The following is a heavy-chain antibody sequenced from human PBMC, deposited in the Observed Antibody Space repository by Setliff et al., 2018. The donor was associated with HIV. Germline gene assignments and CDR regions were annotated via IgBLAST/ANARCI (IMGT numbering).Heavy chain of an antibody. CDR2: FYTSGTT. D-gene: IGHD3-16*01. Sequence: SETLSLTCSVSGGSLSSGSHYCTWLRQAAGKGLEWIGHFYTSGTTNYNPSLESRVTISVDTSKNQFSLKLSSVTAADAAVYFCARVSTDYVWGSFLSSGPYYFDFWGQGALVTVSS. CDR3: ARVSTDYVWGSFLSSGPYYFDF. J-gene: IGHJ4*02. V-gene: IGHV4-61*09. CDR1: GGSLSSGSHY.